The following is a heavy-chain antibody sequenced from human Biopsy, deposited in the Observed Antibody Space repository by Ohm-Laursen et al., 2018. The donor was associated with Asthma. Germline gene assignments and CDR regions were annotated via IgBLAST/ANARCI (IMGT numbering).Heavy chain of an antibody. V-gene: IGHV3-9*01. CDR2: VSWNSGSI. Sequence: SSLRLSCAASGFTFDDYAMHWVRQAPGKGLEWVSGVSWNSGSIDYADSVKGRFTISRDNAKNSLYLQMNSLRGADTALYYWVKDRRLQLWGFDSWGQGTLVTVSS. J-gene: IGHJ4*02. CDR3: VKDRRLQLWGFDS. CDR1: GFTFDDYA. D-gene: IGHD5-18*01.